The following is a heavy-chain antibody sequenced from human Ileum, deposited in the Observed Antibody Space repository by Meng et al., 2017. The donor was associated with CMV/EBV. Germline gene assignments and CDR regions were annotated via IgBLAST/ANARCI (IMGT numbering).Heavy chain of an antibody. CDR2: IYGDGRYK. Sequence: GESLKISCAASGFTFSASWMSWVRQAPGKGLEWLSNIYGDGRYKYYADSVKGRFTISRDNARQSLYLQMNSLRPEDTAVYYCATSKDSPGNDWGQGTLVTVSS. CDR3: ATSKDSPGND. V-gene: IGHV3-7*01. CDR1: GFTFSASW. J-gene: IGHJ4*02. D-gene: IGHD5-18*01.